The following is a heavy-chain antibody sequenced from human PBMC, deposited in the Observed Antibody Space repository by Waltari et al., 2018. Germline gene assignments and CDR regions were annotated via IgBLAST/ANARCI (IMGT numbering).Heavy chain of an antibody. J-gene: IGHJ4*02. Sequence: EVQLVQSGAEVKKPGATVKISCKASGYTFTEYYMHWVQQAPGKGLEWVGRIDPEDGETKYAEKFQGRATITADTSIDTVYMELNSLRSEDTANVYCARTTTIKSLDYWGQGTLVTVSS. CDR3: ARTTTIKSLDY. D-gene: IGHD1-7*01. V-gene: IGHV1-69-2*01. CDR2: IDPEDGET. CDR1: GYTFTEYY.